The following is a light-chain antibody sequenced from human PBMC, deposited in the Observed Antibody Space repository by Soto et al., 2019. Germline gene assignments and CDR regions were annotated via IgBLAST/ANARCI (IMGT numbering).Light chain of an antibody. J-gene: IGLJ2*01. Sequence: QLVLTQPASVSGSPGQSITISCTGTSSDVGGYNYVSWYQQHPGKAPKLMIYDVSNRPSGVSNRFSGSKSGNTASLTISGLQAEDEADYYCSSYPSSSTLGVVFGGGTKLTVL. CDR3: SSYPSSSTLGVV. CDR2: DVS. V-gene: IGLV2-14*01. CDR1: SSDVGGYNY.